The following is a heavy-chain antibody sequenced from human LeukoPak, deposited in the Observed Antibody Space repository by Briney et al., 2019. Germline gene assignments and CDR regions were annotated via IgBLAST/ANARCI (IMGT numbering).Heavy chain of an antibody. D-gene: IGHD5/OR15-5a*01. CDR2: IYYSGST. J-gene: IGHJ3*02. Sequence: SETLSLTCTVSGGSISSSSYYWGWIRQPPGKGLEWIGSIYYSGSTYYNPSLKSRVTISVDTSKNQFSLKLSSVTAADTAVYYCARLRSSTTDDAFDIWGQGTIATVSS. CDR3: ARLRSSTTDDAFDI. V-gene: IGHV4-39*01. CDR1: GGSISSSSYY.